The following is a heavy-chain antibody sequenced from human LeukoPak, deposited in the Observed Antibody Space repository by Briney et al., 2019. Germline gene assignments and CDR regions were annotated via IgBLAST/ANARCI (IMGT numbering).Heavy chain of an antibody. Sequence: GGSLRLSCVASGFTVSSKYMSWVRQAPGKGLEWVSAIYSGGTTYYADSVKGRFTISRDNSKNTLYLQMNSLRGEDTAVYYCARDLSTGWYKGIDYWGQGTLVTVSS. CDR2: IYSGGTT. V-gene: IGHV3-53*01. CDR1: GFTVSSKY. D-gene: IGHD6-19*01. J-gene: IGHJ4*02. CDR3: ARDLSTGWYKGIDY.